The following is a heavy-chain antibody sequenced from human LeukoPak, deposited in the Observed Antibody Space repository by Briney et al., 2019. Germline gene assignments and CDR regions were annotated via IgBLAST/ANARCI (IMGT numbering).Heavy chain of an antibody. CDR2: IYYSGST. Sequence: SETLSLTSTVSGGSISSSGYYWGWIRQPPGKGLEWIASIYYSGSTYYNPSLKSRVTISVDTSKNQLSLKLSSLTAADTAVYYCARHEYSGSYYGLSWFDPWGQGTLVTVSS. J-gene: IGHJ5*02. D-gene: IGHD1-26*01. V-gene: IGHV4-39*01. CDR1: GGSISSSGYY. CDR3: ARHEYSGSYYGLSWFDP.